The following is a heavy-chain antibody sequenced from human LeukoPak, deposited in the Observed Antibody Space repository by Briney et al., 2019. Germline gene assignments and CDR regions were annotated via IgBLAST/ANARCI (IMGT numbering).Heavy chain of an antibody. CDR3: ARVGDYVWSWFDP. J-gene: IGHJ5*02. D-gene: IGHD4-17*01. CDR2: IYSGGST. V-gene: IGHV3-53*01. Sequence: GGSLRLSCAASGFTVSSNYMSWVRQAPGKGLEWVSVIYSGGSTYYADSVKGRFTISRDNSKNTLYLQMNSLRAEDTAVYYCARVGDYVWSWFDPWGQGTLVTVSS. CDR1: GFTVSSNY.